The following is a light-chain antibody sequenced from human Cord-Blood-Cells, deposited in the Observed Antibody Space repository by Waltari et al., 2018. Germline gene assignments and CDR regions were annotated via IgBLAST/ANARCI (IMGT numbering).Light chain of an antibody. CDR3: CSYAGSSTWV. Sequence: QSALTQPASVSGSPGQSITISCTGTRSDVGSYKLVSWYQPHPGKAPKLIIYEGSKRPSGVSNLFSGSKSGNATSLTISVLQSEDEADYYCCSYAGSSTWVFGGGTMLTVL. CDR1: RSDVGSYKL. V-gene: IGLV2-23*01. J-gene: IGLJ3*02. CDR2: EGS.